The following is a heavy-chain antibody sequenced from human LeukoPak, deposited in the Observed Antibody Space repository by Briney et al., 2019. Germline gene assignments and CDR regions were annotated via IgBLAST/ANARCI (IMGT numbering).Heavy chain of an antibody. CDR1: GYTFTGYY. CDR3: ARDGNDSSGYYMGTSFRFDP. Sequence: ASVKVSCKASGYTFTGYYMHWVRQAPGQGLEWMGWINPNSGGTNYAQKFQGRVTMTRDTSISTAYMELSRLKSDDTAVYYCARDGNDSSGYYMGTSFRFDPWGQEPWSPSPQ. D-gene: IGHD3-22*01. CDR2: INPNSGGT. V-gene: IGHV1-2*02. J-gene: IGHJ5*02.